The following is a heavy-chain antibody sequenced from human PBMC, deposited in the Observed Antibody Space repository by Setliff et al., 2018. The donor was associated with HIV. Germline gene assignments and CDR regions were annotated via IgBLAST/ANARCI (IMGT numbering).Heavy chain of an antibody. CDR1: GGSISSSY. J-gene: IGHJ4*02. CDR2: IHYSGST. CDR3: ATSPAAVTPRYF. D-gene: IGHD4-17*01. Sequence: SETLSLTCTVSGGSISSSYCTWTRQPPGKGLEWLGNIHYSGSTNYNPSLKSRVTISVDTSRSQFSLKLSSVTAADTAVYYCATSPAAVTPRYFWGQGTLVTVSS. V-gene: IGHV4-59*01.